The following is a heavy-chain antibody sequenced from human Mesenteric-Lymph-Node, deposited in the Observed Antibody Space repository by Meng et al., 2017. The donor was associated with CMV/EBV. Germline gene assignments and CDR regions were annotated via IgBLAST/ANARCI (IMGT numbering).Heavy chain of an antibody. CDR1: GGSFSGYY. D-gene: IGHD3-9*01. Sequence: SQTRSLTGAVYGGSFSGYYWSWIRQPPGKGLEWIGEINHSGSTNYSPSLPSRVTISVDTSKNQFSLKMRSVTAADTAVYYCARGSINIFAFDVWGQGTMVTVSS. CDR3: ARGSINIFAFDV. J-gene: IGHJ3*01. V-gene: IGHV4-34*01. CDR2: INHSGST.